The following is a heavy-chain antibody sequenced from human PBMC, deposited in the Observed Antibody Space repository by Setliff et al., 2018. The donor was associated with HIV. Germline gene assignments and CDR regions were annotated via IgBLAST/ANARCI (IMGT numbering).Heavy chain of an antibody. V-gene: IGHV4-4*08. CDR1: GGSISSYY. CDR2: MYISGST. J-gene: IGHJ3*02. Sequence: SETLSLTCTVSGGSISSYYWSWIRQPPGKGLEWIGHMYISGSTTYNPSLKSRVTLSVDTSRNQFSLNLSSVTAADTAVCYCARAINKAFDIWGQGTMVTVSS. CDR3: ARAINKAFDI.